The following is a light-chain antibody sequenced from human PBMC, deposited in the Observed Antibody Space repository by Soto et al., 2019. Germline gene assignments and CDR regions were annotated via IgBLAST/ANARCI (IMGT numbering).Light chain of an antibody. J-gene: IGKJ2*01. V-gene: IGKV3-20*01. CDR1: QTVTKNY. Sequence: EVVLTQSPGTLSLPPGERATLSCRASQTVTKNYLAWYQQKPGQAPRLLIYAASSRATGIPDRFSGSGSGTDFTLTISSLEPEDFAVYYCQQYGTSPDTFGQGAKLAIK. CDR2: AAS. CDR3: QQYGTSPDT.